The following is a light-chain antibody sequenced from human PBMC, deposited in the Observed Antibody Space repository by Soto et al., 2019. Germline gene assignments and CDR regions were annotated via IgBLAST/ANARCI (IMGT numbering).Light chain of an antibody. Sequence: EIVLTQSPATLSVSPGERATLSCRASQSVSSNLAWYQQKPGQAPRLLMFGASTRATNIPARFSGSGSGTEFTLTISSLQSEDFAVYYCQQYNNWPPKTFGQGTKVDNK. CDR1: QSVSSN. CDR2: GAS. V-gene: IGKV3-15*01. J-gene: IGKJ1*01. CDR3: QQYNNWPPKT.